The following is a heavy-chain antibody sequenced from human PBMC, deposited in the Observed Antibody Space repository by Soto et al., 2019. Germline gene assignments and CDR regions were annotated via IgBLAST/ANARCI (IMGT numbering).Heavy chain of an antibody. J-gene: IGHJ4*02. D-gene: IGHD3-3*01. CDR1: GFTFSNAW. CDR3: TTEYYDFWSGYYKAPYFDY. Sequence: PGGSLRLSCAASGFTFSNAWMSWVRQAPGKGLEWVGRIKSKTDGGTTDYAAPVKGRFTISRDDSKNTLYLQMNSLKNEDTAVYYCTTEYYDFWSGYYKAPYFDYWGQGTLVTVSS. CDR2: IKSKTDGGTT. V-gene: IGHV3-15*01.